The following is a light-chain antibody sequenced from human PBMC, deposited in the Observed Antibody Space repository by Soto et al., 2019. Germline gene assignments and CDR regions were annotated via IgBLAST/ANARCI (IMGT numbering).Light chain of an antibody. J-gene: IGLJ1*01. CDR1: SSDVGGYDY. CDR3: SSYSSSSTNDL. CDR2: DVS. V-gene: IGLV2-14*01. Sequence: QSVLTQPASVSGSPGQSITISCTGTSSDVGGYDYVSWYQHHPGKAPRVMIFDVSNRPSGVSSRFSGSKSGNTASLTISGLQAEDEADYYCSSYSSSSTNDLFGTGTKVTVL.